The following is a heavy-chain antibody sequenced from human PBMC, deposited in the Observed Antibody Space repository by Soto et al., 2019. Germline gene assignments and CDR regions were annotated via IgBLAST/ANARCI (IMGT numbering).Heavy chain of an antibody. Sequence: GGSLRLSCAASGFTFSSYAMSWVRQAPGKGLEWVSAISGSGGSTYYADSVKGRFTISRDNSKNTLYLQMNSLRAGDTAVYYCAKGPAVAGKRGFEFDYWGQGTLVTVSS. CDR2: ISGSGGST. V-gene: IGHV3-23*01. CDR1: GFTFSSYA. CDR3: AKGPAVAGKRGFEFDY. J-gene: IGHJ4*02. D-gene: IGHD6-19*01.